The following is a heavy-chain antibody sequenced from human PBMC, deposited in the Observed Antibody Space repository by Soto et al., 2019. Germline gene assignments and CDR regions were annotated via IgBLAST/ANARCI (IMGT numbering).Heavy chain of an antibody. D-gene: IGHD6-13*01. V-gene: IGHV4-59*08. J-gene: IGHJ3*02. CDR2: IYYSGST. CDR1: GDSISNYY. Sequence: QVQLQESGPGLVKPSETLSLTCTVSGDSISNYYWSWIRQPPGKGLEWIGYIYYSGSTNYNPSLKSRDTVPGDTSKNQFTLNLSSVTAAETAVYYCARHLWVGSSWYLGAFDIWGQGTMVTVSS. CDR3: ARHLWVGSSWYLGAFDI.